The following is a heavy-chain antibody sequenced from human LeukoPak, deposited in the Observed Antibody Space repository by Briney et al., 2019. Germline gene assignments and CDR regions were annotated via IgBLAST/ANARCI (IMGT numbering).Heavy chain of an antibody. CDR2: IRYDGSNK. D-gene: IGHD6-13*01. J-gene: IGHJ6*03. CDR3: APIAAAGTGRYMDV. CDR1: GFTFSSYG. Sequence: PGGSLRLSCAASGFTFSSYGMHWLRQAPGKGLEWVAFIRYDGSNKYYADSVKGRFTISRDNSKNTLYLQMNSLRAEDTAVYYCAPIAAAGTGRYMDVWGKGTTVTVSS. V-gene: IGHV3-30*02.